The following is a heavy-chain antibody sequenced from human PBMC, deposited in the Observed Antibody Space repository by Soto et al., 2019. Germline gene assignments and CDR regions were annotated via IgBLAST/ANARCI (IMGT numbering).Heavy chain of an antibody. CDR2: ISSSSSTI. Sequence: PGGSLRLSCAASGFTFSSYSVNWVRQAPGKGLEWVSYISSSSSTIYYADSVKGRFTISRDNAKNSLYLQMNSLRDEDTAVYYCARQGSGSYLPAHNDYWGQGTLVTVSS. J-gene: IGHJ4*02. CDR1: GFTFSSYS. D-gene: IGHD1-26*01. CDR3: ARQGSGSYLPAHNDY. V-gene: IGHV3-48*02.